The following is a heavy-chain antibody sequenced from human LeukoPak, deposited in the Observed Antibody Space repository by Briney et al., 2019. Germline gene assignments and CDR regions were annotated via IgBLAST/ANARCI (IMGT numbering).Heavy chain of an antibody. CDR1: GGSISSGDYY. CDR3: SRWGAAGFFLEWKNWFDR. D-gene: IGHD3-3*01. CDR2: IYYSGRT. J-gene: IGHJ5*02. V-gene: IGHV4-30-4*08. Sequence: SQTLSLTCTVSGGSISSGDYYWSCIRQPPGKGLEWIGNIYYSGRTYSDPSLKRRVTMSVETSKTQCSLKLSLVTAAVTAAYSCSRWGAAGFFLEWKNWFDRWSQGTLVTVSS.